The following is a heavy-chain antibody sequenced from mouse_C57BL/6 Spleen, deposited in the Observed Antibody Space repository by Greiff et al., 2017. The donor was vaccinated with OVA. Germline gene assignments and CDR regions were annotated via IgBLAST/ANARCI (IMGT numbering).Heavy chain of an antibody. D-gene: IGHD2-4*01. Sequence: QVQLQQPGAELVRPGSSVKLSCKASGYTFTSYWMHWVKQRPIQGLEWIGNIDPSDSETNYNQKFKDKATLTVDKSSSTAYMQLSSLTSEDSAVYYCANDYDGYFDVWGTGTTVTVSS. CDR3: ANDYDGYFDV. V-gene: IGHV1-52*01. CDR1: GYTFTSYW. J-gene: IGHJ1*03. CDR2: IDPSDSET.